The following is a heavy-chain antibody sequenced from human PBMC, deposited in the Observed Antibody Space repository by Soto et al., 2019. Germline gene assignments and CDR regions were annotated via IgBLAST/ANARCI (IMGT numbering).Heavy chain of an antibody. CDR2: ISYDGSNK. CDR3: ARDRSTYYDILTGQYYYYYGMDV. Sequence: QVQLVESGGGVVQPGRSLRLSCAASGFTFSSYAMHWVRQAPGKGLEWVAVISYDGSNKYYADSVKGRFTISRDNSKNTLYLKMNSLRAEDTAVYYCARDRSTYYDILTGQYYYYYGMDVWGQGTTVTVSS. V-gene: IGHV3-30-3*01. J-gene: IGHJ6*02. CDR1: GFTFSSYA. D-gene: IGHD3-9*01.